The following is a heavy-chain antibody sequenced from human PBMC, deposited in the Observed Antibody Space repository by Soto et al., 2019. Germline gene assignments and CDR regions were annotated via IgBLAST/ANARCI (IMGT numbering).Heavy chain of an antibody. D-gene: IGHD3-16*01. CDR3: ARVPAPDGVY. Sequence: EVQLVESGGGLVQPGGSLRLSCAASGFTVSSNFMTWVRQAPGKGLEWVSVIHSGGSTYYADSLKGRFTISRDNSKNMLYLQINSLRAEDTAVYYCARVPAPDGVYWGQGTLVTVSS. CDR1: GFTVSSNF. CDR2: IHSGGST. V-gene: IGHV3-66*01. J-gene: IGHJ4*02.